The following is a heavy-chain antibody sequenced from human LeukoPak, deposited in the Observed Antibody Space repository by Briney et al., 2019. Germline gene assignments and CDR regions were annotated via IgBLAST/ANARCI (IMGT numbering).Heavy chain of an antibody. CDR1: PGITFSDYW. CDR2: IRQDGREK. J-gene: IGHJ4*02. V-gene: IGHV3-7*03. D-gene: IGHD6-19*01. Sequence: GGSLRLSCAASPGITFSDYWMNWVRQAPGKGLEWVAIIRQDGREKLYLDSVKGRFTISRDNAKSSVYLQINSQRAEDTAVYYCVGGIGWQPDYWGQGTLVTVSS. CDR3: VGGIGWQPDY.